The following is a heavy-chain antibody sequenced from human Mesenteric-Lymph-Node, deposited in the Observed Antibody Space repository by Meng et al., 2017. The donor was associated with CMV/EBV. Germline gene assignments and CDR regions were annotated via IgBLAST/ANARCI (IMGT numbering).Heavy chain of an antibody. V-gene: IGHV3-30*04. CDR1: GFTFSSYS. CDR3: ARGGVVKEGYYYGMDV. CDR2: ISFDGSNK. D-gene: IGHD3-3*01. Sequence: GGSLRLSCAASGFTFSSYSIHWVRQAPGKGLEWVTVISFDGSNKYYADSVKGRFTISRDNAKNTLYLQMNSLRAEDTAVYYCARGGVVKEGYYYGMDVWGQGTTVTVSS. J-gene: IGHJ6*02.